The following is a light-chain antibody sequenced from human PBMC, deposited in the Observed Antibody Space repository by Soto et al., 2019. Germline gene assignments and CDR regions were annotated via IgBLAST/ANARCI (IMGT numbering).Light chain of an antibody. CDR3: SSYTSSGF. CDR1: SSDVGGYNY. CDR2: DVS. Sequence: QSALTQPASVSGSPGQSITISCTGTSSDVGGYNYVSWYQQHPGKAPKLMIYDVSNRPSGVSNRFSGSKSGNTASLTISGLQAEDEADYYCSSYTSSGFFGGGTKLTVL. V-gene: IGLV2-14*01. J-gene: IGLJ2*01.